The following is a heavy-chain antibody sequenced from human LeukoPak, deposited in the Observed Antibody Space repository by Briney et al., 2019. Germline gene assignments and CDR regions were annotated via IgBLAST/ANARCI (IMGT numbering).Heavy chain of an antibody. D-gene: IGHD3-22*01. CDR3: ARANSFDSSGYYFDF. V-gene: IGHV4-59*01. J-gene: IGHJ4*02. Sequence: SETLSLTCTVSGGSISSYYWSWIRQPPGKGLEWIGYIYYSGSTNYNPSLKSRVTISVDTSKNQFSLKLRSVTAADTAVYYCARANSFDSSGYYFDFWGRGTLVTVSS. CDR1: GGSISSYY. CDR2: IYYSGST.